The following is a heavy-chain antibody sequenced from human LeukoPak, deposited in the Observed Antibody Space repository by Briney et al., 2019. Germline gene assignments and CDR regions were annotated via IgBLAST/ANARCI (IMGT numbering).Heavy chain of an antibody. J-gene: IGHJ4*02. V-gene: IGHV1-2*02. CDR3: ARLGYCSGGSCYWSDY. CDR1: GYTFTGYY. D-gene: IGHD2-15*01. CDR2: INPNSGGT. Sequence: ASVKVSCKASGYTFTGYYMHWVRQAPGQGLEWMGWINPNSGGTNYAQKFQGRVTMTRDTSISTAYMELSRLRSDDTAVYYCARLGYCSGGSCYWSDYWGQGTRVTVSS.